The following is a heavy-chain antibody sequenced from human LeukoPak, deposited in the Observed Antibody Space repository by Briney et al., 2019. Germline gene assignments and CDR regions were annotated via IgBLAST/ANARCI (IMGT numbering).Heavy chain of an antibody. D-gene: IGHD6-13*01. Sequence: PSETLSLTCTVSGGSISSYYWSWIRQPPGKGLEWIGYIYYSGSTNYNPSLKGRVTISVDTPKNQSPLKLSSVTAADTAVYYCARGLYIAAAGPYYFDYWGQGTLVTVSS. J-gene: IGHJ4*02. CDR2: IYYSGST. CDR1: GGSISSYY. CDR3: ARGLYIAAAGPYYFDY. V-gene: IGHV4-59*01.